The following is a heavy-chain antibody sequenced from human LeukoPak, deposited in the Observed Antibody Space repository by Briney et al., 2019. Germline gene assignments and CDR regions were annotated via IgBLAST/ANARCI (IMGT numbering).Heavy chain of an antibody. D-gene: IGHD4-11*01. CDR1: GGSISSSNW. V-gene: IGHV4-61*01. CDR2: IYYSGST. CDR3: ARRTVTTRGYFDY. J-gene: IGHJ4*02. Sequence: SETLSLTCAVSGGSISSSNWWSWIRQPPGKGLEWIGYIYYSGSTNYNPSLKSRVTISVDTSKNQFSLKLSSVTAADTAVYYCARRTVTTRGYFDYWGQGTLVTVSS.